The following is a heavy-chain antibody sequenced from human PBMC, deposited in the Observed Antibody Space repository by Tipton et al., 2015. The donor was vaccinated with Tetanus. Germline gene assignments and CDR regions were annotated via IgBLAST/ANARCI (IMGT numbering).Heavy chain of an antibody. CDR1: GGPFYKHG. CDR3: VRDRAAAGGSDY. V-gene: IGHV1-69*01. Sequence: QVQLVQSGPEVKKPGSSVKVSCKSSGGPFYKHGIDWVRQAPGQGLEWMGWIIPASGATNYAHKFQGRVTMTADASTTTVHMELSNLRSDDTAVYYCVRDRAAAGGSDYWGQGTLVTV. CDR2: IIPASGAT. J-gene: IGHJ4*02. D-gene: IGHD6-25*01.